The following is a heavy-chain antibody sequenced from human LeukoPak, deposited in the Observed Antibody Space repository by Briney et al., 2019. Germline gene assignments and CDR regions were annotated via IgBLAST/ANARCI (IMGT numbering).Heavy chain of an antibody. Sequence: GGSLRLSCAASGFTFSSYVMHWVRQAPGKGLEWVSAIESSGSTYYADSVKGRFTISRDNAKNSLYLQMNSLRAEDTAVYYCASRGVAGFVDWGQGTLVTVSS. CDR3: ASRGVAGFVD. CDR2: IESSGST. CDR1: GFTFSSYV. V-gene: IGHV3-21*01. J-gene: IGHJ4*02. D-gene: IGHD6-19*01.